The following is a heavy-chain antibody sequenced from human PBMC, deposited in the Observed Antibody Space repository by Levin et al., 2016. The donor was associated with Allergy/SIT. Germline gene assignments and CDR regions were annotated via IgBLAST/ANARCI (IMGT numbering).Heavy chain of an antibody. CDR2: ISITSTR. D-gene: IGHD6-13*01. CDR3: VRDHSSSWYSHFDY. V-gene: IGHV3-48*01. Sequence: GGSLRLSCAASGFTFSSYNMNWVRQAPGKGLEWVSYISITSTRYYADSVKGRFTISRDNAKNSLYLQMNSLRAEDTAVYYCVRDHSSSWYSHFDYWGQGTLVTVSS. J-gene: IGHJ4*02. CDR1: GFTFSSYN.